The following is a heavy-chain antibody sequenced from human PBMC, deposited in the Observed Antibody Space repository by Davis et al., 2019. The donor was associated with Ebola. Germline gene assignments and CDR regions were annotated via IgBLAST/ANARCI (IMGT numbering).Heavy chain of an antibody. CDR2: IYHSGST. J-gene: IGHJ4*02. CDR3: AREGGSTSYFDY. D-gene: IGHD1-26*01. V-gene: IGHV4-4*02. CDR1: GGSISSSNW. Sequence: MPSETLSLTCAVSGGSISSSNWWSWVRPPPGKGLAWIGEIYHSGSTNYNPSLKSRVTISVDKSKNQFSLKLSSVTAADTAVYYCAREGGSTSYFDYWGQGTLVTVSS.